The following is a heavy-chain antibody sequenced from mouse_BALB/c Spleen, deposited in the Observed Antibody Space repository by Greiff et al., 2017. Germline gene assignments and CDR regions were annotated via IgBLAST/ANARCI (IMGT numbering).Heavy chain of an antibody. CDR3: TRDITTVVFDY. CDR2: IYPGNSDT. D-gene: IGHD1-1*01. V-gene: IGHV1-5*01. CDR1: GYTFTSYW. J-gene: IGHJ2*01. Sequence: VQLQQSGTVLARPGASVKMSCKASGYTFTSYWMHWVKQRPGQGLEWIGAIYPGNSDTSYNQKFKGKAKLTAVTSTSTAYMELSSLTHEDSAVYYCTRDITTVVFDYWGQGTTLTVSS.